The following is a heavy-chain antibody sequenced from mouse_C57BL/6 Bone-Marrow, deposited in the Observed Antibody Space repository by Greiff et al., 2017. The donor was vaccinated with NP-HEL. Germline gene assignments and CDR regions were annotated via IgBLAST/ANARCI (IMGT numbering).Heavy chain of an antibody. Sequence: VQLKESGAELVRPGSSVKMSCKTSGYTFTSYGINWVKQRPGQGLEWIGYIYIGNGYTEYNEKFKGKATLTSDTSSSTAYMQLSSLTSEDSAIYFCASPDGYYFAWFAYWGQGTLVTVSA. CDR1: GYTFTSYG. CDR2: IYIGNGYT. V-gene: IGHV1-58*01. CDR3: ASPDGYYFAWFAY. D-gene: IGHD2-3*01. J-gene: IGHJ3*01.